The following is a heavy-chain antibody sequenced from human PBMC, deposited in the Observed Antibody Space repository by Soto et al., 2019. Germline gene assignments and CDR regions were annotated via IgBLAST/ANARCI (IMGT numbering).Heavy chain of an antibody. D-gene: IGHD2-2*01. J-gene: IGHJ4*02. CDR2: INHSGST. CDR3: GRGGSGEVVPAVIRPRIAY. CDR1: GGSFSGYY. V-gene: IGHV4-34*01. Sequence: QVQLQQWGAGLLKPSETLSLTCAVYGGSFSGYYWSWIRQPPGKGLEWIGEINHSGSTNYNPSLKGEVTIPVDPSKTQFSVRGGSGAAANTAVFYWGRGGSGEVVPAVIRPRIAYWGQGPLVPVSS.